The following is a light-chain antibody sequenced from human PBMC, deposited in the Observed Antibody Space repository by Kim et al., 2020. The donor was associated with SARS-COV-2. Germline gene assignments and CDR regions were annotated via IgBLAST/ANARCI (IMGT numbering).Light chain of an antibody. Sequence: VTISCTGSSSNIGAGYDVHWYQQLPGTAPKRLIYGNSNRPSGVPDRFSGSKSGTSASLAITGLQAEDEADYYCQSYDSSLSGSWVFGGGTQLTVL. CDR3: QSYDSSLSGSWV. CDR2: GNS. J-gene: IGLJ3*02. V-gene: IGLV1-40*01. CDR1: SSNIGAGYD.